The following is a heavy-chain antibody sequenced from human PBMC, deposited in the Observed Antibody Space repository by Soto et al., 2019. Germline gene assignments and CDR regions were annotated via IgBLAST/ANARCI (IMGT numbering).Heavy chain of an antibody. J-gene: IGHJ5*02. CDR1: GYTFTSYG. V-gene: IGHV1-18*01. D-gene: IGHD2-2*01. CDR3: AREVAYCSSTSCYAHPPNWFDP. CDR2: ISAYNGNT. Sequence: QVQLVQSGAEVKKPGASVKVSCKASGYTFTSYGISWVRQAPGQGLEWMGWISAYNGNTNYAQKLQGRVTMTTDTSTSTAYMELRSLISDDTAVYYCAREVAYCSSTSCYAHPPNWFDPWGQGTLVTVSS.